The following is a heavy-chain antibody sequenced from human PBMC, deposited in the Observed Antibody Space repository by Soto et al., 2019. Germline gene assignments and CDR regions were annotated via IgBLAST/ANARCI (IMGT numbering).Heavy chain of an antibody. CDR2: INAGNGNT. CDR1: GYTFTSYA. Sequence: QVQLVQSGAEVKKPGASVKVSCKASGYTFTSYAMHWVRQAPGQRLEWMGWINAGNGNTKYSQKFQGRVTITRDTSASTAYMELSSLRSEDTAVYYCARDSWIFGVVPLAWGLGVDYWGQGTLVTVSS. CDR3: ARDSWIFGVVPLAWGLGVDY. V-gene: IGHV1-3*01. J-gene: IGHJ4*02. D-gene: IGHD3-3*01.